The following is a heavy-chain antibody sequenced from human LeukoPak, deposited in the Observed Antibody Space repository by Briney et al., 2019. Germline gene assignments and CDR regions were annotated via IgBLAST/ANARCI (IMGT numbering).Heavy chain of an antibody. J-gene: IGHJ5*02. CDR3: ARAGYCSGGSCIRSFDP. CDR1: GFTFSSYS. D-gene: IGHD2-15*01. V-gene: IGHV3-48*01. CDR2: ITSSGSTI. Sequence: GGSLRLSCAASGFTFSSYSMNWVRQAPGKGLEWVSYITSSGSTIYYEDSVKGRFTISRDNAKNSLSLQMNSLRAEDTAVYYCARAGYCSGGSCIRSFDPWGQGTLVTVPS.